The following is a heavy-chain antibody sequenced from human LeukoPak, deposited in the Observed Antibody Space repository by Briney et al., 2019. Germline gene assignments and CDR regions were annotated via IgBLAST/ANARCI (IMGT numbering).Heavy chain of an antibody. V-gene: IGHV3-48*02. CDR2: ISSSSSTI. J-gene: IGHJ4*02. Sequence: GGSLRLSCAASGFTFNSYAMSWVRQAPGKGLEWISFISSSSSTIYYADSVKGRFTISRDNAKNSLYLQMNSLRDEDTAVYYCARGGFFDYWGQGTLVTVSS. CDR3: ARGGFFDY. CDR1: GFTFNSYA.